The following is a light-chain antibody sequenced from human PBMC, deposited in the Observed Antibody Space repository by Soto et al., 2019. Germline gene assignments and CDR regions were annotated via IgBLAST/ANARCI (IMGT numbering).Light chain of an antibody. Sequence: EIVLTQSPGTLSLSPGERATLSCRASQSVNSNYLAWYQQKPGQAPRLLIYGASSRATGIPDRFSGSGSGTDFTLTISRLETEDFAVYYCQQYGSSRTFGQGTKVEIK. CDR3: QQYGSSRT. CDR1: QSVNSNY. CDR2: GAS. V-gene: IGKV3-20*01. J-gene: IGKJ1*01.